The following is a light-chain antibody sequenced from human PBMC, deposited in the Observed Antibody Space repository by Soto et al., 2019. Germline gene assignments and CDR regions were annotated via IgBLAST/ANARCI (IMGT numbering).Light chain of an antibody. V-gene: IGKV3-20*01. CDR1: QSVSSSY. Sequence: EIVLTQSPGTLSLSPGERATLSCRASQSVSSSYLAWYQQKPVQAPRLLIYGASSRATGIPDRFSGSGSGTDFTLTISRLEPEDFAVYYCQQYGSSPDTFGQGTKLESK. J-gene: IGKJ2*01. CDR2: GAS. CDR3: QQYGSSPDT.